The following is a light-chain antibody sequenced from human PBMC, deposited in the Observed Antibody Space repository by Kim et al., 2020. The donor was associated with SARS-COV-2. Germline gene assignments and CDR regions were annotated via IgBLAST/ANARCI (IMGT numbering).Light chain of an antibody. J-gene: IGKJ5*01. CDR3: QQYDDLPIT. V-gene: IGKV1-33*01. Sequence: DIQMTQSPSSLSPSVGDRVTITCRASQDINNYLNWFQQKPGKAPKLLIYDASNLETGVPSRFSGGGSGTHFIFTISSLQPEDIATYYCQQYDDLPITFGQGTRLEIK. CDR1: QDINNY. CDR2: DAS.